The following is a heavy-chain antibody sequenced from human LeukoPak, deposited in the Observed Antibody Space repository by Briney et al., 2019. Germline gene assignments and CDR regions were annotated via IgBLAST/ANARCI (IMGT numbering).Heavy chain of an antibody. CDR1: GGSISSGSYY. D-gene: IGHD1-14*01. J-gene: IGHJ2*01. CDR3: ARDSGQYWYFDL. V-gene: IGHV4-61*02. CDR2: IYTSGST. Sequence: SQTLSLTCTVSGGSISSGSYYWSWIRQPAGKGLEWIGRIYTSGSTNYNPSLKSRVTTSVDTSKNQFSLKLSSVTAADTAVYYCARDSGQYWYFDLWGRGTLVTVSS.